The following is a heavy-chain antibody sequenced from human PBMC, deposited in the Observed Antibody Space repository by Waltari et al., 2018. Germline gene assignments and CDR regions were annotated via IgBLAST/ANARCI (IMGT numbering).Heavy chain of an antibody. CDR3: AHRGTRDAFDI. V-gene: IGHV2-5*01. Sequence: QLTLKESGPTLVKPTQTLTLSCTFSGFSLSTSGVGLGWILQPPGKALEWLALIYWNDDKRYSPSLKSRLTSTNDTSKNQVVLTMTNMDPVDTATYYCAHRGTRDAFDIWGQGTMVTVSS. J-gene: IGHJ3*02. D-gene: IGHD2-2*01. CDR2: IYWNDDK. CDR1: GFSLSTSGVG.